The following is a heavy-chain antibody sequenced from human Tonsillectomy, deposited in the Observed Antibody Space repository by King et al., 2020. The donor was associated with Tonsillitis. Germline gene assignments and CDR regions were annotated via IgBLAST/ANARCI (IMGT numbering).Heavy chain of an antibody. V-gene: IGHV3-74*01. CDR2: INSDGSST. D-gene: IGHD3-22*01. CDR3: ARVHDSSGYYLLS. Sequence: VQLVESGGGLVQPGGSLRLSCADSGFTFSSYWMHWVRQAPGKGLMWVSRINSDGSSTSYADSVKGRFTISRDNAKNTLYLQMNSLRAEDTAVYFCARVHDSSGYYLLSWGQRTLDTVSS. J-gene: IGHJ5*02. CDR1: GFTFSSYW.